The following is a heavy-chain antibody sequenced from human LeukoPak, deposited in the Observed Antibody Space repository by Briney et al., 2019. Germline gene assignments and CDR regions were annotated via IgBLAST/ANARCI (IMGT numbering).Heavy chain of an antibody. J-gene: IGHJ6*02. CDR1: GFRFSNYA. CDR3: ARDIPYYDSSGYSLYYYYYGMDV. V-gene: IGHV3-23*01. CDR2: VSGNGDST. D-gene: IGHD3-22*01. Sequence: GGSLRLSCTASGFRFSNYAMNWVRQAPGRGLEWVSTVSGNGDSTYYGDSVKGRFTISRDNSKNTLYLQMNSLRAEDTAVYYCARDIPYYDSSGYSLYYYYYGMDVWGQGTTVTVSS.